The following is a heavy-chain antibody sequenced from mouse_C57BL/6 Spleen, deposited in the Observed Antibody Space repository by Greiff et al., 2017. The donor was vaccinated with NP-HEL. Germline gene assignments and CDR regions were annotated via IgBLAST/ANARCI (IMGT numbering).Heavy chain of an antibody. CDR3: TRVTPGGYAMDY. CDR2: ISSGGDYI. D-gene: IGHD2-12*01. Sequence: EVKLQESGEGLVKPGGSLKLSCAASGFTFSSYAMSWVRQTPEKRLEWVAYISSGGDYIYYADTVKGRFTISRDNARNTLYLQMSSLKSEDTAMYYCTRVTPGGYAMDYWGQGTSVTVSS. V-gene: IGHV5-9-1*02. CDR1: GFTFSSYA. J-gene: IGHJ4*01.